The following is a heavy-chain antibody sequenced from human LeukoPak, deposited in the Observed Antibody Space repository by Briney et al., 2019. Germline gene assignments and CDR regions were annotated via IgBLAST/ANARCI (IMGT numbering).Heavy chain of an antibody. D-gene: IGHD3-10*01. J-gene: IGHJ6*03. Sequence: GESLKISCKGSGYSFTSYWIGWVRQMPGKGLEWMGIIFPGDSDTRYSPSFQGQVTISADKSISTAYLQWSSLKASDTAMYYCARLREFYYYYMDVWGKGTTVTISS. V-gene: IGHV5-51*01. CDR2: IFPGDSDT. CDR1: GYSFTSYW. CDR3: ARLREFYYYYMDV.